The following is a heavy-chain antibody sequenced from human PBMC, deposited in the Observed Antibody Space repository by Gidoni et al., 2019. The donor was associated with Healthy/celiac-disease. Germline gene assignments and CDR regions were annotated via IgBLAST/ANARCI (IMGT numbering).Heavy chain of an antibody. J-gene: IGHJ1*01. CDR3: ASGQGSGYYSIQYFQH. D-gene: IGHD3-22*01. CDR2: IIPIFGTA. V-gene: IGHV1-69*01. Sequence: QVQLVQSGAEVKKPGSSVKVSCKASGGPVSSYAISWVRQAPGQGLEWMGGIIPIFGTANYAQKFQGRVTITADESTSTAYMELSSLRSEDMAVYYCASGQGSGYYSIQYFQHWGQGTLVTVSS. CDR1: GGPVSSYA.